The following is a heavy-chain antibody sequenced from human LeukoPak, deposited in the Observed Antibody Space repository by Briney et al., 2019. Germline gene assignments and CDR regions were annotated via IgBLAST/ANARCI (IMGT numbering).Heavy chain of an antibody. CDR2: ISSSSSYI. J-gene: IGHJ4*02. V-gene: IGHV3-21*01. Sequence: GGSLRLSCAASGFTFSSYSMNWVRQAPGKGLEWVSSISSSSSYIYYADSVKGRFTISRDNAKNSLYLQMNSLRAEDTAVYYCARARSVGATGALGFWGQGTLVTVSS. D-gene: IGHD1-26*01. CDR1: GFTFSSYS. CDR3: ARARSVGATGALGF.